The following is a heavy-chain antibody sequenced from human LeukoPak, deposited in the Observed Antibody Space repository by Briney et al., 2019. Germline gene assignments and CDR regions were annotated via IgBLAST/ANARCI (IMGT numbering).Heavy chain of an antibody. CDR1: GGSISSGGYY. CDR2: INHSGST. J-gene: IGHJ4*02. Sequence: SQTLSLTCTVSGGSISSGGYYWSWIRQPPGKGLEWIGEINHSGSTNYNPSLKSRVTISVDTSKNQFSLKLSSVTAADTAVYYCARGVTRLYYYGSGSSLSFDYWGQGTLVTVSS. D-gene: IGHD3-10*01. V-gene: IGHV4-30-2*01. CDR3: ARGVTRLYYYGSGSSLSFDY.